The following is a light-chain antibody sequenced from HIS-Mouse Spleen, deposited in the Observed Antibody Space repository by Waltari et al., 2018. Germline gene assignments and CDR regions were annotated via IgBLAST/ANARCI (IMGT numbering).Light chain of an antibody. CDR2: EGS. J-gene: IGLJ2*01. CDR1: SSDVGSYNR. CDR3: CSYAGSSTLV. Sequence: QSALTQPPSVSGSPGQSVTISCTGTSSDVGSYNRVSCYQQPPGKAPKLMIYEGSKRPSGVSNRFSGSKSGNTASLTISGLQAEDEADYYCCSYAGSSTLVFGGGTKLTVL. V-gene: IGLV2-23*01.